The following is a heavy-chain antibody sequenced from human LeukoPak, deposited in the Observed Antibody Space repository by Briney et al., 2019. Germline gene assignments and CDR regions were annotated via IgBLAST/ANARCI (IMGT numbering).Heavy chain of an antibody. Sequence: GESLKISCKGSGYSFTSYWIGWVRQMPGKGLELMGIIYPGDSDTRYTPSFEDQVSISADKSTATAYLQWSSLKASDTAMYYCVRQEDLGISASFDFWGLGTPVTVSS. CDR1: GYSFTSYW. CDR2: IYPGDSDT. V-gene: IGHV5-51*01. CDR3: VRQEDLGISASFDF. J-gene: IGHJ4*02. D-gene: IGHD1-26*01.